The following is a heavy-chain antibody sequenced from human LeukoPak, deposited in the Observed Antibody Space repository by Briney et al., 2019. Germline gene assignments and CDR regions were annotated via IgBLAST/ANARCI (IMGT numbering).Heavy chain of an antibody. CDR2: IYHSGNT. CDR1: GGSITSGDYY. J-gene: IGHJ4*02. V-gene: IGHV4-30-4*02. CDR3: ASVRCSGGTCYLLDY. Sequence: SETLSLTCTVSGGSITSGDYYWSWIRQPPGKGLEWIGYIYHSGNTYHNPSLESRVTISVDTSKSQFSLKLSSVTAADTAIYYCASVRCSGGTCYLLDYWGQGTLVTVSS. D-gene: IGHD2-15*01.